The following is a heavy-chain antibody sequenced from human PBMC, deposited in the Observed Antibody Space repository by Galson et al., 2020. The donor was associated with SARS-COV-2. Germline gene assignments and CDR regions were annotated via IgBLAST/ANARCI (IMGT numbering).Heavy chain of an antibody. V-gene: IGHV3-9*01. Sequence: SLKISCAASGFTFDDYAMHWVRQAPGKGLEWVSGISWNSGSIGYADSVKGRFTISRDNAKNSLYLQMNSLRAEDTALYYCAKDIGPRITMIVVWGHGTMVTVSS. D-gene: IGHD3-22*01. CDR3: AKDIGPRITMIVV. J-gene: IGHJ3*01. CDR2: ISWNSGSI. CDR1: GFTFDDYA.